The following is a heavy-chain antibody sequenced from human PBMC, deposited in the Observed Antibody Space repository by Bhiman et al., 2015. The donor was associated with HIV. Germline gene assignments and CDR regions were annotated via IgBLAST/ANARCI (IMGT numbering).Heavy chain of an antibody. CDR2: IGAAGDT. CDR3: ARDPTTVTTAEYEYYFDY. CDR1: GFTFSRYD. V-gene: IGHV3-13*01. D-gene: IGHD4-17*01. J-gene: IGHJ4*02. Sequence: EVQLVESGGGLVQPGGSLRLSCAASGFTFSRYDMHWVRQVTGKSLEWVSAIGAAGDTYYPGTVKGRFTISRDNAKNSLYLQMNSLRAEDTAVYFCARDPTTVTTAEYEYYFDYWGQGTLVTVSS.